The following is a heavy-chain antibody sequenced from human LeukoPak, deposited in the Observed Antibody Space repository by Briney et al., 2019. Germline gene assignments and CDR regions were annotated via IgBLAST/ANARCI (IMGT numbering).Heavy chain of an antibody. D-gene: IGHD3-3*01. CDR1: GGSISSYY. V-gene: IGHV4-59*01. CDR2: IYYSGST. J-gene: IGHJ3*02. CDR3: AREIYDFWSGSDAFDI. Sequence: KPSETLSLTCTVSGGSISSYYWSWIRQPPGKGLEWIGYIYYSGSTNYSPSLKSRVTISVDTSKNQFSLKLSSVTAADTAVYYCAREIYDFWSGSDAFDIWGQGTMVTVSS.